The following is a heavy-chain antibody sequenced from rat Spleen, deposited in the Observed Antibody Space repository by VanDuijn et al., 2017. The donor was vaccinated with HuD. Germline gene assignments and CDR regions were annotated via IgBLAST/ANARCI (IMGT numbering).Heavy chain of an antibody. CDR2: ISTGGGNT. CDR1: GFTFINYY. V-gene: IGHV5-25*01. Sequence: EVQLVESGGGLEQPGRSMKLSCAASGFTFINYYMAWVRQAPTKGLEWVASISTGGGNTYYRDSVKGRFTISRDNAKSTLYLQMDSLRSEDTATYYCARDYSNYIGPLYNWFAYWGQGTLVTVSS. D-gene: IGHD1-2*01. J-gene: IGHJ3*01. CDR3: ARDYSNYIGPLYNWFAY.